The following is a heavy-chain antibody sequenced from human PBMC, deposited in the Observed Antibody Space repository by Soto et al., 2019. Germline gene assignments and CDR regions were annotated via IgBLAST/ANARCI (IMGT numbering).Heavy chain of an antibody. CDR1: GTSISSSYW. V-gene: IGHV4-4*02. Sequence: PXXTLSLPFVVSGTSISSSYWWTWVRQSPGKGLEWIGEIYHTGITKYNPSLKTRVTISVDKSSNQFSLKLTSVTAAHTAMYYCATLPPRIVVVLSEFPTWGQGSQVTVSS. D-gene: IGHD2-21*01. CDR2: IYHTGIT. J-gene: IGHJ5*02. CDR3: ATLPPRIVVVLSEFPT.